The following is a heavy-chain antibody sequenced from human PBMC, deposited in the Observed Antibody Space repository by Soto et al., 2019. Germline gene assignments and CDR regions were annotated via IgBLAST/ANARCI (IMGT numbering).Heavy chain of an antibody. Sequence: PGGSLRLSCAASGFTFSSYAMSWVRQAPGKGLEWVSAISGSGGSTYYADSVKGRFTISRDNSKNTLYLQMNSLRAEDTAVYYCAKSEALKNYYYYYGMDVCGQGTTVTVSS. CDR2: ISGSGGST. CDR3: AKSEALKNYYYYYGMDV. J-gene: IGHJ6*02. V-gene: IGHV3-23*01. CDR1: GFTFSSYA.